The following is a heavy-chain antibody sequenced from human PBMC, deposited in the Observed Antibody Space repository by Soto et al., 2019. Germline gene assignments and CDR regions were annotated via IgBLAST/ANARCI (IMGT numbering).Heavy chain of an antibody. D-gene: IGHD2-2*02. Sequence: QVQLQESGPGLVKPSQTLSLTCTVSGGSISSGDYYWSWIRQPPGKGLEWIGYIYYSGSTYYNPSLKSRVTISVATSKNQFSLKLSSVTAADTAVYYCASTYSGYCSSTSCYNSLNWFDPWGQGTLVTVSS. CDR2: IYYSGST. V-gene: IGHV4-30-4*01. CDR3: ASTYSGYCSSTSCYNSLNWFDP. J-gene: IGHJ5*02. CDR1: GGSISSGDYY.